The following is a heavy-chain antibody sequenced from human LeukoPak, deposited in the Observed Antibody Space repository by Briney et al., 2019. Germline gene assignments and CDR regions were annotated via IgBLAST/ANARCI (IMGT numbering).Heavy chain of an antibody. D-gene: IGHD3-10*01. J-gene: IGHJ4*02. CDR3: ARVVYYGSGSYSPHFDY. CDR2: INPNSGGT. Sequence: GGSLRLSCAASGYTFTGYYMHWVRQAPGQGLEWMGWINPNSGGTNYAQKFQGRVTMTRDTSISTAYMELSRLRSDDTAVYYCARVVYYGSGSYSPHFDYWGQGTLVTVSS. V-gene: IGHV1-2*02. CDR1: GYTFTGYY.